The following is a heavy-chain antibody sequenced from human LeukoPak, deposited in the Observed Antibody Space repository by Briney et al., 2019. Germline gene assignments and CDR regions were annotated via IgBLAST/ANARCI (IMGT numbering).Heavy chain of an antibody. V-gene: IGHV4-4*02. D-gene: IGHD1-26*01. Sequence: SETLSLTCTVSGDSISSPNWWSWVRQPPGKGLEWIGEFYHSGSTNYNPSLKSRVTISVDKSKNQFSLKLSSVTAADTAVYYCATTTIRLGYWGQGTLVTVSS. CDR2: FYHSGST. J-gene: IGHJ4*02. CDR3: ATTTIRLGY. CDR1: GDSISSPNW.